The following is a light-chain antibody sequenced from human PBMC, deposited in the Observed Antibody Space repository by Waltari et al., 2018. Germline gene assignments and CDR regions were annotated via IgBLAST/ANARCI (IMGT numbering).Light chain of an antibody. CDR2: DAS. J-gene: IGKJ4*01. CDR1: QSVYIY. CDR3: QQRSNWPPS. V-gene: IGKV3-11*01. Sequence: EIALTQSPATLSLSPGERATLSCRANQSVYIYLAWSQHKPGQAPRLLIYDASDRATGIPARFSGSVSGTDFTLTISSLEPEDFAVYYCQQRSNWPPSFGGGTKVEIK.